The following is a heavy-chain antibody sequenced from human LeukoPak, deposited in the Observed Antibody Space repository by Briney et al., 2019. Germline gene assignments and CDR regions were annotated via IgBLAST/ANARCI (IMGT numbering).Heavy chain of an antibody. J-gene: IGHJ4*02. CDR2: INWDGSLI. V-gene: IGHV3-43D*03. Sequence: PGGSLRLSCAASGFSFDDHAMHWVRQAPGKGLEWVSLINWDGSLIYYGDSVRGRLTISRDNSKNSLFLQMHSLRAEDSAFYYCARDMTAHSSAVSGVPGDYWGQGTLVTVSS. CDR1: GFSFDDHA. D-gene: IGHD2-21*02. CDR3: ARDMTAHSSAVSGVPGDY.